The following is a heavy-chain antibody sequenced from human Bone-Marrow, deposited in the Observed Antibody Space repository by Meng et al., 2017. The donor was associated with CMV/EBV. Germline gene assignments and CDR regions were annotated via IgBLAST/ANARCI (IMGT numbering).Heavy chain of an antibody. J-gene: IGHJ6*04. CDR1: GFTFSSYW. D-gene: IGHD3-22*01. CDR2: INSDGSST. CDR3: AKDFEVYDSSGYEYYYGMDV. Sequence: ESLKISCAASGFTFSSYWMHWVRQAPGKGLVWVSRINSDGSSTSYADSVKGRFTISRDNAKNTLYLQMNSLRAEDTAVYYCAKDFEVYDSSGYEYYYGMDVWGEGTPVTVSS. V-gene: IGHV3-74*01.